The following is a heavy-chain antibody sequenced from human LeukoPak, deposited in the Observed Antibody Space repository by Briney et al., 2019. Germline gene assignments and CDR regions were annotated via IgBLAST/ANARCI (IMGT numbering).Heavy chain of an antibody. Sequence: GGSLRLSCAGSGFSFSSYGMHWVRQAPGKGLEWVAITSYDGSSEYYADSVKGRFTISRDNSKNTLFLQMNSLRAEDTAVYYCAKGSNRGVATIDYWGQGTLVTVSS. J-gene: IGHJ4*02. D-gene: IGHD5-12*01. CDR2: TSYDGSSE. CDR3: AKGSNRGVATIDY. CDR1: GFSFSSYG. V-gene: IGHV3-30*18.